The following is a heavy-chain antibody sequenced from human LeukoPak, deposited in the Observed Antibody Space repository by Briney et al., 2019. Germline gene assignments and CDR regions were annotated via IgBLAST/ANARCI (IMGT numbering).Heavy chain of an antibody. CDR1: GFTFSSYG. Sequence: GGSLRLSCAASGFTFSSYGMHWVRQAPGTGLEWVAVIWYDGSNKYYADSVKGRFTISRDNSKNTLYLQMNSLRAEDTAVYYCAREGYAVGDYYGSGGYYFDYWGQGTLVTVSS. V-gene: IGHV3-33*01. CDR2: IWYDGSNK. D-gene: IGHD3-10*01. CDR3: AREGYAVGDYYGSGGYYFDY. J-gene: IGHJ4*02.